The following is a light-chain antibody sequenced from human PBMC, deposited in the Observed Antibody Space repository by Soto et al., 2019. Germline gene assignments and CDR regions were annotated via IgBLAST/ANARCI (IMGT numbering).Light chain of an antibody. J-gene: IGLJ1*01. V-gene: IGLV2-18*02. Sequence: QSALTQPPSVSGSPGQSVTISCTGTSSDVGKYDRVSWYQQPPGTAPKLIIYEVTNRPSGVPARFSGSKSGNTASLTISGLRAEEEAEYYAGSYTPSSQYVFATGTKLT. CDR3: GSYTPSSQYV. CDR2: EVT. CDR1: SSDVGKYDR.